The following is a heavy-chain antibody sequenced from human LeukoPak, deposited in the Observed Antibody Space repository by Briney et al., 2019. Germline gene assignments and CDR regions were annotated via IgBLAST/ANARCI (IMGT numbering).Heavy chain of an antibody. CDR3: VREVTSGSFDY. CDR2: ISYDGTNG. J-gene: IGHJ4*02. CDR1: GFTFSIFA. D-gene: IGHD1-26*01. Sequence: PRGSLRLSCGASGFTFSIFAMHWVREAPGRGLEWVTVISYDGTNGYYAGFVKGRFTISRDNSQNTLYVQMSSLRPEDTAVYYCVREVTSGSFDYWGQGTLVTVSS. V-gene: IGHV3-30*04.